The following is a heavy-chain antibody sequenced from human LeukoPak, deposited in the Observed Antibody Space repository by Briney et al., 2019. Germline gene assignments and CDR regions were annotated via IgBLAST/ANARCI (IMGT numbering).Heavy chain of an antibody. J-gene: IGHJ4*01. Sequence: XXLSLTCTVSGGSITTTNYYWAWIRQPPGEGLQWIGSVYYRGNTYSNPSLESRITMSVDTSKNQFSLRLTSVTAADTALYYCARDTVPPRNATEQKTGTYYWGLGTLVTVXS. V-gene: IGHV4-39*02. D-gene: IGHD7-27*01. CDR3: ARDTVPPRNATEQKTGTYY. CDR1: GGSITTTNYY. CDR2: VYYRGNT.